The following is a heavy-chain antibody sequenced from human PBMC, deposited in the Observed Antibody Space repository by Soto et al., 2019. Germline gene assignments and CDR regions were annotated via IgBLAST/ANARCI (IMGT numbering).Heavy chain of an antibody. CDR1: GYTFTSYA. CDR3: ARDMGNIVVVPAAMIYFQH. D-gene: IGHD2-2*01. Sequence: ASVKVSCKASGYTFTSYAMHWVRQAPGQRLERMGWINAGNGNTKYSQKFQGRVTITRDTSASTAYMELSSLRSEDTAVYYCARDMGNIVVVPAAMIYFQHWGQGTLVTVSS. J-gene: IGHJ1*01. V-gene: IGHV1-3*01. CDR2: INAGNGNT.